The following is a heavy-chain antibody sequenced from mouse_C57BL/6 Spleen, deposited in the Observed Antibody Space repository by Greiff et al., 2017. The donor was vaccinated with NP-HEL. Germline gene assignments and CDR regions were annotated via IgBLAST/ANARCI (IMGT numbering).Heavy chain of an antibody. CDR1: GYTFTSYW. CDR2: IDPSDSYT. Sequence: QVQLQQSGAELVKPGASVKLSCKASGYTFTSYWMQWVKQRPGQGLEWIGEIDPSDSYTNYNQKFKGKATLTVDTSSSTAYMQLSSLTSEDSAVYYCARGGREGFDYWGQGTTLTVSS. V-gene: IGHV1-50*01. J-gene: IGHJ2*01. D-gene: IGHD1-1*01. CDR3: ARGGREGFDY.